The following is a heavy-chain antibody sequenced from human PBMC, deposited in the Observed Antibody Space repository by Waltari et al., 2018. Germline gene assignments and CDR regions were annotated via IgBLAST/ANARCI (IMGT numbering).Heavy chain of an antibody. D-gene: IGHD1-26*01. CDR3: ARDRGATGY. Sequence: QVQLQESGPGLVKPSETLSLTCTVSGGSISSYYWSWIRQPPGKGLEWIGYIYYSGSTNYNPSLKSRVTISVDTSKNQFSLKLSSVTAADTAVYYCARDRGATGYWGQGTLVTVSS. CDR1: GGSISSYY. J-gene: IGHJ4*02. CDR2: IYYSGST. V-gene: IGHV4-59*01.